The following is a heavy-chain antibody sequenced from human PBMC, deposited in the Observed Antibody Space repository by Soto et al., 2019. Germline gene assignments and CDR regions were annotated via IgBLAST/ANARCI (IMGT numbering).Heavy chain of an antibody. CDR2: INHSGST. Sequence: SETLSLTCAVYGGSFSGCYWSWIRQPPGKGLEWIGEINHSGSTNYNPSLKSRVTISVDTSKNQFSLKLSSVTAADTAVYYCARGLTGTTWATYYYYGMDVWGQVTTVTVSS. CDR3: ARGLTGTTWATYYYYGMDV. V-gene: IGHV4-34*01. J-gene: IGHJ6*02. CDR1: GGSFSGCY. D-gene: IGHD1-7*01.